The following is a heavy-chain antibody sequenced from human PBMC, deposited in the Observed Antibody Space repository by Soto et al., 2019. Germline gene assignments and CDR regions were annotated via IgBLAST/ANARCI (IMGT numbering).Heavy chain of an antibody. D-gene: IGHD6-13*01. CDR1: GCTFSNSA. Sequence: SVKVSCKASGCTFSNSAISWVRQAPGQGLEWMGGIIPIFGTTNYAQRFQGRVTITADESTSTAYMELSSLRSEDTAVYYCARVSSSWYKDYFAYWGQGTLVTVSS. V-gene: IGHV1-69*13. CDR2: IIPIFGTT. CDR3: ARVSSSWYKDYFAY. J-gene: IGHJ4*02.